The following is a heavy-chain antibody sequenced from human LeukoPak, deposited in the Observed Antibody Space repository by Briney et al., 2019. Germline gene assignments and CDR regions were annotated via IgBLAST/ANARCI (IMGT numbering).Heavy chain of an antibody. CDR1: GGSFSGYY. CDR3: ARGLGAAAVLY. J-gene: IGHJ4*02. D-gene: IGHD6-13*01. Sequence: SETLSLTCTVYGGSFSGYYWSWIRQPPGKGLEWIGEINHSGSTNYNPSLKSRVTISVDTSMNQFSLKLSSVTAADTAVYYCARGLGAAAVLYWGQGTLVTVSS. CDR2: INHSGST. V-gene: IGHV4-34*01.